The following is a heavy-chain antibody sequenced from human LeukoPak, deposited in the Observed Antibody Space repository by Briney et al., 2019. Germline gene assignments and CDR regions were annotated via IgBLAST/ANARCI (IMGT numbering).Heavy chain of an antibody. CDR1: GFTFSSYA. J-gene: IGHJ4*02. CDR2: ISGSGGST. V-gene: IGHV3-23*01. CDR3: AKDEPITIFGVVIIFDY. D-gene: IGHD3-3*01. Sequence: PGGSLRLSCAASGFTFSSYAMSWVRQAPGKGLEWVSAISGSGGSTYYADSVKGRFTISRDNSKNTLYLQMNSLRAEDTAVYYCAKDEPITIFGVVIIFDYWGQGTLVTVSS.